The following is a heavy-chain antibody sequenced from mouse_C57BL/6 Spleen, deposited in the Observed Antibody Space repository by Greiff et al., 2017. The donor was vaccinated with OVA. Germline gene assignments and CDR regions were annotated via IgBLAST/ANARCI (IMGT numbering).Heavy chain of an antibody. J-gene: IGHJ2*01. V-gene: IGHV5-17*01. D-gene: IGHD1-1*01. CDR2: ISRGTSTI. Sequence: EVLLVESGGGLVKPGGSLKLSCAASGFTFSDYGMHWVRQAPVKGLEWVAYISRGTSTIYYADTVKGRFTISRDNSNNTPYLQMTSLRSEDAAMYYCARRGYGSSYEFDYWGQGTTLTVSS. CDR3: ARRGYGSSYEFDY. CDR1: GFTFSDYG.